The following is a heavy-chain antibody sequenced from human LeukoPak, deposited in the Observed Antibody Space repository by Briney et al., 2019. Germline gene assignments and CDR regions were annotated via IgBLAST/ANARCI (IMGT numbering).Heavy chain of an antibody. CDR3: ARVGLRYFDDY. Sequence: ASVKVSCKASGFTFTSYGISWVRQATGQGLEWMGWISAYNGNTNYAQKLRGRVTMTTDTSTSTAYMELRSLRSDDTAVYYCARVGLRYFDDYWGQGTLVTVSS. D-gene: IGHD3-9*01. CDR1: GFTFTSYG. V-gene: IGHV1-18*04. CDR2: ISAYNGNT. J-gene: IGHJ4*02.